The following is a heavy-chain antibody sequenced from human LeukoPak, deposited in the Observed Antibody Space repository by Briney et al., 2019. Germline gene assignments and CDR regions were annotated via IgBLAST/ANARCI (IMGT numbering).Heavy chain of an antibody. V-gene: IGHV4-39*07. CDR2: IYYSGSN. Sequence: SETLSLTCTVSGGSISSSSYYWGWIRQPPGTGLEWIGSIYYSGSNYYNPSLKSRVTISVDTSKNQFSLKLSSVTAADTAVYYCARDSGSYYDYWGQGTLVTVSS. D-gene: IGHD1-26*01. J-gene: IGHJ4*02. CDR3: ARDSGSYYDY. CDR1: GGSISSSSYY.